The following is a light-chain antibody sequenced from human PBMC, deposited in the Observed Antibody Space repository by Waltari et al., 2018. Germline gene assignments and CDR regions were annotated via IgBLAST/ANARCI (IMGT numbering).Light chain of an antibody. Sequence: EVVMTQSPAALSVSPGERVTLPCKASQNIDNNLAWYQQKPGQRPRLLIYGASTRATGVPARFSGSGSGTEFTLTISSLQSEDCAVFYCQQYNRWPPLTFGGGTKVEIK. V-gene: IGKV3-15*01. J-gene: IGKJ4*01. CDR1: QNIDNN. CDR2: GAS. CDR3: QQYNRWPPLT.